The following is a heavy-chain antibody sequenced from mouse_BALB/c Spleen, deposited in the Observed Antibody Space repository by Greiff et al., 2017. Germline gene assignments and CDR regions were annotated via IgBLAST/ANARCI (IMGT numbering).Heavy chain of an antibody. D-gene: IGHD1-1*01. CDR3: ARGLRRYYAMDY. CDR1: GYAFTNYL. V-gene: IGHV1-54*03. CDR2: INPGSGGT. Sequence: VKLMESGAELVRPGTSVKVSCKASGYAFTNYLIEWVKQRPGQGLEWIGVINPGSGGTNYNEKFKGKATLTADKSSSTAYMQLSSLTSDDSAVYFCARGLRRYYAMDYWGQGTSVTVSS. J-gene: IGHJ4*01.